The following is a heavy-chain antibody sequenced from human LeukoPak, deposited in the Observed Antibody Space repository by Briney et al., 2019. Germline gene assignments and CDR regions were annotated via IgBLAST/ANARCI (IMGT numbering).Heavy chain of an antibody. Sequence: PGGSLRLSCAASGFTFSNTAMSWVRQAPGKGLEWVSGINWNGGSTGYADSVKGRFTISRDNAKNSLYLQMNSLRAEDTALYYCARDLASSGYYYYFDYWGQGTLVTVSS. V-gene: IGHV3-20*04. J-gene: IGHJ4*02. CDR1: GFTFSNTA. D-gene: IGHD3-22*01. CDR2: INWNGGST. CDR3: ARDLASSGYYYYFDY.